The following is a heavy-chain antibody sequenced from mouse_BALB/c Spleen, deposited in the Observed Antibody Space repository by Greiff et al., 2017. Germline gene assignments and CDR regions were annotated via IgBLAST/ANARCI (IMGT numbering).Heavy chain of an antibody. D-gene: IGHD1-2*01. CDR2: IDPANGNT. CDR3: ARADYGFYYYAIDY. CDR1: GFNIKDTY. Sequence: VQLQQSGAELVKPGASVKLSCTASGFNIKDTYMHWVKQRPEQGLEWIGRIDPANGNTKYDPKFQGKATITADTSSHTAYLQLSSLPSEDTSVYYGARADYGFYYYAIDYWGQGTSVTVSS. V-gene: IGHV14-3*02. J-gene: IGHJ4*01.